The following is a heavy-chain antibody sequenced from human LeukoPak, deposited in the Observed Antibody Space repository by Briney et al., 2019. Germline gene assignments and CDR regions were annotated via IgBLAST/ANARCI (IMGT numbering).Heavy chain of an antibody. J-gene: IGHJ4*02. V-gene: IGHV4-61*01. CDR3: ARGIVARSFFDY. Sequence: SETLSLTCTVSGGSINSRPYSWGWIRQPPGKGLEWIGNIYYSGSTTHNPSLKSRVTMSVDTSKNQFSLKLNSVTAADTAVYYCARGIVARSFFDYWGQGTLVTVSS. D-gene: IGHD5-12*01. CDR2: IYYSGST. CDR1: GGSINSRPYS.